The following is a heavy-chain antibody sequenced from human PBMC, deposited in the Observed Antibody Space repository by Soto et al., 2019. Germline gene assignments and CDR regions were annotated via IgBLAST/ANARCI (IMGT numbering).Heavy chain of an antibody. D-gene: IGHD6-19*01. Sequence: EVQLVESGGGLVQPGGSLRLSCAASGFTFSSYWMSWVRQAPGKGLEWVANIRQDGSDKYYVYSVKGRFTISRDNSKNSLYLQMNSLRAEDTAIYYCASPQQWLGQRGDFDYWGQGTLVTVSS. CDR2: IRQDGSDK. CDR1: GFTFSSYW. V-gene: IGHV3-7*05. J-gene: IGHJ4*02. CDR3: ASPQQWLGQRGDFDY.